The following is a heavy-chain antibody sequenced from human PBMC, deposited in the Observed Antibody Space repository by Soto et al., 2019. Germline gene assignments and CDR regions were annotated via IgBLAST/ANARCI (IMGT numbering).Heavy chain of an antibody. V-gene: IGHV1-46*01. CDR3: ARGDATKIVVTTYYGMDV. CDR1: GYTFTSYY. D-gene: IGHD4-17*01. CDR2: INPSGGST. Sequence: ASVKVSCKASGYTFTSYYMHWVRQAPGQGLEWMGIINPSGGSTSYAQKFQGRVTITADESTSIVYMDVTSLRSEDTAVYYCARGDATKIVVTTYYGMDVWGQGTTVTVSS. J-gene: IGHJ6*02.